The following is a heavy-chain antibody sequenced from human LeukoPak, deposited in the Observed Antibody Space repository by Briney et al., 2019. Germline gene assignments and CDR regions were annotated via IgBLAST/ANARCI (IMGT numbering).Heavy chain of an antibody. V-gene: IGHV3-64*01. CDR3: ARVGDVGPFDY. D-gene: IGHD1-26*01. Sequence: GGSLRLSCAASGFTFSSYAMHWVRQARGKGLEYVSAMSSNGGTTDYANSVKGRFTISRDNSKNTLYLQMGSLRAEDMAVYYCARVGDVGPFDYWGQGTLVTVSS. J-gene: IGHJ4*02. CDR1: GFTFSSYA. CDR2: MSSNGGTT.